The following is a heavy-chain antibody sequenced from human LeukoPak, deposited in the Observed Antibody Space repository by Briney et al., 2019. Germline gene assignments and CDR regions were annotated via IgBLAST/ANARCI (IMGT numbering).Heavy chain of an antibody. CDR2: IYYSGST. Sequence: SETLSLTCTVSGGSMSSYYWSWIRQPPGKGLEWIGYIYYSGSTYYNPSLKSRVTISVDTSKNQFSLKLSSETAADTAVYYCARVTKLGYCSRTSCYEIGWFDPWGQGTLVTVSS. D-gene: IGHD2-2*01. CDR1: GGSMSSYY. V-gene: IGHV4-59*12. CDR3: ARVTKLGYCSRTSCYEIGWFDP. J-gene: IGHJ5*02.